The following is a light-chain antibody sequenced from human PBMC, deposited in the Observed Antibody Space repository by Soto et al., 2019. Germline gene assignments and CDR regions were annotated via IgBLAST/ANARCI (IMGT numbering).Light chain of an antibody. CDR1: QSVSSN. Sequence: EILLTQSPSTLSLSPGEVVTLSCRASQSVSSNLAWYQQKPGQAPRLLIYGASTRATGIPARFRGSGSGTDFTLSISSLEPEDFAVYYCQQYGSSPLTFGGGTKVDIK. CDR2: GAS. CDR3: QQYGSSPLT. J-gene: IGKJ4*01. V-gene: IGKV3-20*01.